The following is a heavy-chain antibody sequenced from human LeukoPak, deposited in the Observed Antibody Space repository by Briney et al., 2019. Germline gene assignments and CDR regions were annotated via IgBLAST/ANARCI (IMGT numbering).Heavy chain of an antibody. D-gene: IGHD5-18*01. Sequence: GGSLRLSCAASGFTFDDYTMHWVRQAPGKGLEWVSLISWDGGSTYYADSVKGRFTISRDNSKNSLYLQMNSLRTEDTALYYCAKEMARGDTAMAKGDLFDYWGQGTLVTVSS. CDR2: ISWDGGST. CDR3: AKEMARGDTAMAKGDLFDY. V-gene: IGHV3-43*01. J-gene: IGHJ4*02. CDR1: GFTFDDYT.